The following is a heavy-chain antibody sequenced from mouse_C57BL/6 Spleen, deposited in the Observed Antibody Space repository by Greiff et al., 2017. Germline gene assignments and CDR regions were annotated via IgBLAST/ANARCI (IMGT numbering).Heavy chain of an antibody. V-gene: IGHV1-64*01. D-gene: IGHD3-1*01. CDR2: IHLDSGST. CDR3: AREGSAF. CDR1: GYAFTSYW. Sequence: VQLKQPGAELVQPGASVKLSCKASGYAFTSYWLPWVRQRPGQGLEWIGMIHLDSGSTNYTEKFKNKATLTVDKSSSTAYMQLSSLTSEDAAVYYCAREGSAFWGQGTTLTVSS. J-gene: IGHJ2*01.